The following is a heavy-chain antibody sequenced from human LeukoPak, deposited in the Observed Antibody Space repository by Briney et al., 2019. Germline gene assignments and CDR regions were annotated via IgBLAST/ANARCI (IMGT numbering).Heavy chain of an antibody. CDR3: ARENVVVVAYFDY. V-gene: IGHV3-30*03. CDR2: IAYDGSNK. CDR1: GFTFSTYW. J-gene: IGHJ4*02. D-gene: IGHD2-15*01. Sequence: PGGSLRLSCVASGFTFSTYWMSWVRQAPGKGLEWVAVIAYDGSNKYYADSVKGRFTISRDNSKNTLYLQMNSLRIEDTAVYYCARENVVVVAYFDYWGQGTLVTVSS.